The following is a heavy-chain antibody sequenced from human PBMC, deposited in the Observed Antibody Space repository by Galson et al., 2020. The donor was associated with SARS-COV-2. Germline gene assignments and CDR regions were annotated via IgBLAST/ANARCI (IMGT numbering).Heavy chain of an antibody. D-gene: IGHD6-13*01. J-gene: IGHJ5*02. CDR2: IYPGDSDT. CDR3: ARHGKEQQLASHGLGWFDP. Sequence: GESLKISCKGSGYSFTSYWIGWVRQMPGKGLEWMGIIYPGDSDTRYSPSFQGQVTISADKSISTAYLQWSSLKASDTAMYYCARHGKEQQLASHGLGWFDPWGQGTLVTVSS. V-gene: IGHV5-51*01. CDR1: GYSFTSYW.